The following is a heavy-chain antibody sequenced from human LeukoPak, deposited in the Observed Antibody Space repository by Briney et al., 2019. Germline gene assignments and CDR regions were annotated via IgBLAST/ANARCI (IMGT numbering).Heavy chain of an antibody. CDR2: IYTSGST. D-gene: IGHD5-18*01. CDR3: ARQGEYSYGFDY. Sequence: SETLSLTCTVSGYSISSGYYWGWIRPPAGKGLEWIGRIYTSGSTNYNPSLKSRVTISVDTSKNQFSLKLSSVTAADTAVYYCARQGEYSYGFDYWGQGTLVTVSS. V-gene: IGHV4-61*02. J-gene: IGHJ4*02. CDR1: GYSISSGYY.